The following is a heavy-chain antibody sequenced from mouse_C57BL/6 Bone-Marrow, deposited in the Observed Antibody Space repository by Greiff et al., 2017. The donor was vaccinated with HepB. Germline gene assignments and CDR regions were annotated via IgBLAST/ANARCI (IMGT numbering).Heavy chain of an antibody. Sequence: QVQLQQSGPELVKPGASVKISCKASGYAFSSSWMNWVKQRPGKGLEWIGRIYPGDGDTNYNGKFKGKATLTADKSSSTAYMQLSSLTSEDSAVYFCARGWLRREAWFAYWGQGTLVTVSA. CDR1: GYAFSSSW. CDR3: ARGWLRREAWFAY. J-gene: IGHJ3*01. CDR2: IYPGDGDT. V-gene: IGHV1-82*01. D-gene: IGHD2-2*01.